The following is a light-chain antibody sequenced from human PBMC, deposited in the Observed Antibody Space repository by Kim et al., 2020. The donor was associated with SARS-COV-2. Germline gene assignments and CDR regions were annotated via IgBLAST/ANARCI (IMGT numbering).Light chain of an antibody. J-gene: IGLJ2*01. Sequence: QSVLTQPPSVSEAPRQRVTISCSGSSSNIGNNAVSCYQQLPGKAPKLVIYYDDLLPSGVSDRFSGSKSGTSASLAISGLQPEDEADYYCAAWDDRVDGPVFGGGTKVTVL. V-gene: IGLV1-36*01. CDR1: SSNIGNNA. CDR2: YDD. CDR3: AAWDDRVDGPV.